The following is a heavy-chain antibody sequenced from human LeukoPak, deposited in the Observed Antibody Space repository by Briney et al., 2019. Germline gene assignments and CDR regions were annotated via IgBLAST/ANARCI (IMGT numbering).Heavy chain of an antibody. J-gene: IGHJ4*02. D-gene: IGHD6-19*01. CDR3: VRDPPSSGWSFDY. CDR1: GFTFSRYA. CDR2: VSGSGGGT. Sequence: GGSLRLSCAASGFTFSRYAMSWVRQALGKGLEWVSAVSGSGGGTYYAHSVKGRFTISRDNSKNTLYLQMNSLRVEDTAVYYCVRDPPSSGWSFDYWGQGALVTVSS. V-gene: IGHV3-23*01.